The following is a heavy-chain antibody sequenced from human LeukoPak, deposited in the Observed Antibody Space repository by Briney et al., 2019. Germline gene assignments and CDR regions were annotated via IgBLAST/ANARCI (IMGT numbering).Heavy chain of an antibody. J-gene: IGHJ4*02. CDR3: AGIVYGGNGGSGY. V-gene: IGHV4-39*01. CDR2: IYYSGST. D-gene: IGHD4-23*01. CDR1: GGSISSSSYY. Sequence: SETLSLTRTVSGGSISSSSYYWGWIRQPPGKGLEWIGSIYYSGSTYYNPSLKSRVTISVDTSKNQFSLKLSSVTAADTAVYYCAGIVYGGNGGSGYWGQGTLVTVSS.